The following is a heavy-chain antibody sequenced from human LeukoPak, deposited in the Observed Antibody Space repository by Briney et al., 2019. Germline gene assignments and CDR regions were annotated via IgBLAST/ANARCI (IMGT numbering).Heavy chain of an antibody. CDR2: IYYSGST. D-gene: IGHD6-19*01. Sequence: SETLSLTCTVSGGSISSSSYYWGWIRRPPGKGLEWIGSIYYSGSTYYNPSLKSRVTISVDTSKNQFSLKLSSVTAADTAVYYCARHMTSGWDFDYWGQGTLVTVSS. CDR3: ARHMTSGWDFDY. V-gene: IGHV4-39*01. CDR1: GGSISSSSYY. J-gene: IGHJ4*02.